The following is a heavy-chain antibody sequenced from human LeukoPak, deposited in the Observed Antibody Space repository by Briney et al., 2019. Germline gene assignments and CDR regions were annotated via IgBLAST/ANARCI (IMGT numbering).Heavy chain of an antibody. CDR1: GGPISSTNW. CDR2: IYHSGST. Sequence: SGTLSLTCAVSGGPISSTNWWSWVRQPPGKGLEWIGEIYHSGSTNYNPSLRSRITISVDKSKDQFSLRLSSVTAADTAVYYCARSYGSGKSVGALDIWGQGTMVTVSS. D-gene: IGHD3-10*01. J-gene: IGHJ3*02. CDR3: ARSYGSGKSVGALDI. V-gene: IGHV4-4*02.